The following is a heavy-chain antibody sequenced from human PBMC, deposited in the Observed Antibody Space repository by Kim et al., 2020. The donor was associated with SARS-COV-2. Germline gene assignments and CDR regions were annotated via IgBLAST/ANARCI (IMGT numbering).Heavy chain of an antibody. V-gene: IGHV3-33*01. CDR2: IWYDGSNK. D-gene: IGHD3-16*01. Sequence: GGSLRLSCAASGFTFSSYGMHWVRQAPGKGLEWVAVIWYDGSNKYYADSVKGRFTISRDNSKNTLYLQMNSLRAEDTAVYYCARASGGARDWFDPWGQGTLVTVSS. CDR1: GFTFSSYG. J-gene: IGHJ5*02. CDR3: ARASGGARDWFDP.